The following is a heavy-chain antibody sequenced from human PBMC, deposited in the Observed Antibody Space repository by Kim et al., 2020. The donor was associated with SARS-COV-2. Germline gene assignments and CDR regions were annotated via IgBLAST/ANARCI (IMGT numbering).Heavy chain of an antibody. V-gene: IGHV4-34*01. J-gene: IGHJ6*02. Sequence: TNDNPSLKSRVTISVDTSKNQFSLKLSSVTAADTAVYYCARGLGQYGMDVWGQGTTVTVSS. CDR3: ARGLGQYGMDV. D-gene: IGHD3-3*01. CDR2: T.